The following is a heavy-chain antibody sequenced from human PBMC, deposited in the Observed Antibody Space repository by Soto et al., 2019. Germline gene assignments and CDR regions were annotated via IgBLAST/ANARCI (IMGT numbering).Heavy chain of an antibody. CDR1: GYTFTSYY. CDR2: MNPNSGNT. Sequence: VKFACRASGYTFTSYYINWVRQATGEGLEWMGWMNPNSGNTGYAQKFQGKATMISKSSISTAYMELSSLRTEETAVYYCARGRRYHWTEDYYGMDVWGQGTTVTVSS. D-gene: IGHD1-1*01. V-gene: IGHV1-8*01. CDR3: ARGRRYHWTEDYYGMDV. J-gene: IGHJ6*02.